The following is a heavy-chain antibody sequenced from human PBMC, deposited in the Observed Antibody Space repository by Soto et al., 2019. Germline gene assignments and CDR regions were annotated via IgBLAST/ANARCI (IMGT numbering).Heavy chain of an antibody. CDR3: AREDGVVGSSSAFDH. J-gene: IGHJ4*02. CDR2: INGRSNYV. V-gene: IGHV3-21*01. Sequence: EVQVVESGGGLVKPGGSLRLPCVFSGFTFSTYTMNWVRQAPGKGLEWVSSINGRSNYVYYADSVKGRFTISRDNAKNSLYLQMNRLRAEDTAIYYCAREDGVVGSSSAFDHWGLGTLVTVSS. CDR1: GFTFSTYT. D-gene: IGHD1-26*01.